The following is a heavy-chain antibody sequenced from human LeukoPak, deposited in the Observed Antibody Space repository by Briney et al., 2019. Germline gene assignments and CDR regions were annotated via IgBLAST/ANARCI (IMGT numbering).Heavy chain of an antibody. CDR3: ARARYETRIWPKSRYDYYHYMDV. J-gene: IGHJ6*03. CDR2: INPNNGAT. D-gene: IGHD3-3*01. CDR1: GYFFHHYF. Sequence: GASVKVSCKASGYFFHHYFIHWVRQAPGQGLEWMGRINPNNGATNYAQRFQGRITVTRDTSITTVSMELTRLTSDDTAVYYCARARYETRIWPKSRYDYYHYMDVWGKGTTVTVSS. V-gene: IGHV1-2*02.